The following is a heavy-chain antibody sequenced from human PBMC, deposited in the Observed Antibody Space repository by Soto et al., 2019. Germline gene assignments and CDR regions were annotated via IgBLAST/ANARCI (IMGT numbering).Heavy chain of an antibody. D-gene: IGHD3-16*01. Sequence: SETLSLTCTVSGGSISSSSYYWGWIRQPPGKGLEWIGSIYYSGSTYYNPSLKSRVTISVDTSKNQFSLKLSSVTAADTAVYYCARLAPGGWGSYYFDYWGQGALVTVSS. J-gene: IGHJ4*02. CDR1: GGSISSSSYY. CDR3: ARLAPGGWGSYYFDY. V-gene: IGHV4-39*01. CDR2: IYYSGST.